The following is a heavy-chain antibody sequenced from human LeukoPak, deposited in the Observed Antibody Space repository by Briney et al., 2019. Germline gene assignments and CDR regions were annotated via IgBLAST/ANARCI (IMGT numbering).Heavy chain of an antibody. J-gene: IGHJ4*02. CDR2: IIPIFGTA. CDR1: GGTFCSYA. D-gene: IGHD2-15*01. Sequence: SVKVSCKASGGTFCSYAISWVRQAPGQGLEWMGRIIPIFGTANYAQKFQGRVTITTDESTSTAYMELSSLRSKDTAVYYCARDDCSGGSCYSDYWGQGTLVTVSS. CDR3: ARDDCSGGSCYSDY. V-gene: IGHV1-69*05.